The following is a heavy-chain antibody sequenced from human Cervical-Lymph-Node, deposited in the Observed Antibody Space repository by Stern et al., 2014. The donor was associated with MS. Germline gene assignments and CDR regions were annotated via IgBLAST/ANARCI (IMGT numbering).Heavy chain of an antibody. CDR1: GYTFIDYY. J-gene: IGHJ3*01. CDR2: INLSDGAT. V-gene: IGHV1-46*03. CDR3: AREGADNDAFDV. Sequence: QMQLVQSGAEVKKPGASVTVSCRTSGYTFIDYYIHWVRQAPGQGLEWMGIINLSDGATTYAEKFQGRVIMTRDTSTNTAYMQLGSLTSEDTAVFFCAREGADNDAFDVWGQGTMVTVSS. D-gene: IGHD1-26*01.